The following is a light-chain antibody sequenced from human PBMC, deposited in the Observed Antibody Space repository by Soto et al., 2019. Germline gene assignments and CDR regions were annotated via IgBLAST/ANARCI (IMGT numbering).Light chain of an antibody. Sequence: DIQMTQSPSSLSASVGDRVTITCRASQSISSYLNWYQQKPGKAPKLLIYAASSSQSGVPSRFSGSASGTAFTLTISSLQPEDVATYYCQQSISTPTFGQGTKLEIK. CDR1: QSISSY. CDR2: AAS. J-gene: IGKJ2*01. V-gene: IGKV1-39*01. CDR3: QQSISTPT.